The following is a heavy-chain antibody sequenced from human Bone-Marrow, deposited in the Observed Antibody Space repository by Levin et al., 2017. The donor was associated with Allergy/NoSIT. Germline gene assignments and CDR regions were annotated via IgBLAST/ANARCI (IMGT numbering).Heavy chain of an antibody. CDR1: GFTFSRYT. V-gene: IGHV3-21*01. D-gene: IGHD1-26*01. CDR3: ARICGSCYSGTLAWGPKETIQDKSLDV. J-gene: IGHJ6*02. CDR2: ITTSTYT. Sequence: PGGSLRLSCAASGFTFSRYTMNWVRQAPGKGLEWVSSITTSTYTYYGDSVRGRFTISRDNAKNSLYLEMNSLRAEDTAVYYCARICGSCYSGTLAWGPKETIQDKSLDVWGQGTTVTVSS.